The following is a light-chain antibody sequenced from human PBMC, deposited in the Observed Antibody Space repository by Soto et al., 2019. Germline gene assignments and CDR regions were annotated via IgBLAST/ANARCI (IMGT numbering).Light chain of an antibody. CDR3: AAWDDRLNGVV. J-gene: IGLJ2*01. CDR2: IAT. Sequence: QSVLTQPPSASGTPGQRVTISCSGSSSNIGSNTVNWYQHLPGTAPKLLIYIATHRPSGVPDRFSGSKSGTSASLAISGLQAEEEADYYCAAWDDRLNGVVFGGGTQLTVL. V-gene: IGLV1-44*01. CDR1: SSNIGSNT.